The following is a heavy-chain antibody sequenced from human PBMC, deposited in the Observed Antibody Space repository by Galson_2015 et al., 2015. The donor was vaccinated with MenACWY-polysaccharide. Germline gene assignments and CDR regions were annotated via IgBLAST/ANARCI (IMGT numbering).Heavy chain of an antibody. J-gene: IGHJ3*01. V-gene: IGHV3-23*01. CDR3: AKEMTASTIPDDAFDF. Sequence: SLRLSCAASGFTFSNYAMSWVRQAPGKGLEWVSGISGSGGSTYYVDSVKGRFTISRDNSKNTLYLQMNSLRAEDTAVYYCAKEMTASTIPDDAFDFWGQGTMVTVSS. CDR1: GFTFSNYA. CDR2: ISGSGGST. D-gene: IGHD5/OR15-5a*01.